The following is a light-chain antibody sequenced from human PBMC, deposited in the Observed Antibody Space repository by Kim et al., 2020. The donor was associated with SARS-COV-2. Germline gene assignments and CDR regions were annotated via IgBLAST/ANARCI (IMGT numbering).Light chain of an antibody. CDR2: VVR. Sequence: LITISCSGTSADFGNATSVSVYQLHSGEAPRLITFVVRDPPSVVSARFSGSKSANVASLTISGLRSEDEADYYCCSTSNTLDYVFGSGTKVTVL. J-gene: IGLJ1*01. CDR1: SADFGNATS. CDR3: CSTSNTLDYV. V-gene: IGLV2-14*03.